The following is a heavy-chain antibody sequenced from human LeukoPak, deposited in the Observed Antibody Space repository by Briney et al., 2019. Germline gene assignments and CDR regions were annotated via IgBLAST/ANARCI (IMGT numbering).Heavy chain of an antibody. V-gene: IGHV3-23*01. CDR2: ISGSSGTT. J-gene: IGHJ3*02. D-gene: IGHD5-12*01. CDR3: AKGGSFSFDI. CDR1: GFTFSTYD. Sequence: PGGSLRLSCAASGFTFSTYDMSWVRQTPGKGLEWVSGISGSSGTTYYADSVKGRFTISRDNSKNTPDLQMHSLRAEDTAIYFCAKGGSFSFDIWGQGTKVTVSS.